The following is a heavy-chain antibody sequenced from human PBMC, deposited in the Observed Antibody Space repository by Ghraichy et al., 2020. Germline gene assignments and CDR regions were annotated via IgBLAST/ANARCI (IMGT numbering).Heavy chain of an antibody. CDR2: VNTDGSTT. J-gene: IGHJ4*02. D-gene: IGHD6-19*01. V-gene: IGHV3-74*01. Sequence: GGSLRLSCATSGFTFSSYRMHWVRQVPGKGLVWVSRVNTDGSTTYADSVKGRFTISRDNAKNTLYLQMNSLRAEDTAVYYCARDRRDSSDWFNFDYWGQGTLVTVSS. CDR3: ARDRRDSSDWFNFDY. CDR1: GFTFSSYR.